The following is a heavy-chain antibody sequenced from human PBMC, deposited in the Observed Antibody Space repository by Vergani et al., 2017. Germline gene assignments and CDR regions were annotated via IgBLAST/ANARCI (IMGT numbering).Heavy chain of an antibody. CDR1: GGTFSSYT. J-gene: IGHJ5*02. CDR3: ASAGPSGGWFDP. D-gene: IGHD1-26*01. V-gene: IGHV1-69*02. CDR2: IIPILGIA. Sequence: QVQLVQSGAEVKKPGSSVKVSCKASGGTFSSYTISWVRLAPGQGLEWMGRIIPILGIANYAQKFQGRVTITADKSTSTAYMELSSLRSEDTAVYYCASAGPSGGWFDPWGQGTLVTVSS.